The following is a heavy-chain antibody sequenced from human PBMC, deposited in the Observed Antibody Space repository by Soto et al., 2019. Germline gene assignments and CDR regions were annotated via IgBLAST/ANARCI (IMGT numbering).Heavy chain of an antibody. CDR2: IHHSGSI. CDR3: AREDDEGDSLDV. J-gene: IGHJ6*02. V-gene: IGHV4-30-4*08. Sequence: PSETLSLTCTVSGGSISSDYYHWTWLRQSPGKGLEWIGYIHHSGSILYNPSLKSRVTISVDTSKNQFSLHLSSVTAADTAVYFCAREDDEGDSLDVWGQGTTVTISS. CDR1: GGSISSDYYH. D-gene: IGHD2-21*02.